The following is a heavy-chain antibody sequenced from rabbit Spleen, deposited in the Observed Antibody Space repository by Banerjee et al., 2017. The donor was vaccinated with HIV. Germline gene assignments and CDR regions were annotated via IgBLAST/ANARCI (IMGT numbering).Heavy chain of an antibody. CDR3: ARDLAAWNSGSYAFNL. V-gene: IGHV1S40*01. CDR1: GLDLSSRYW. Sequence: QSLEESGGDLVKPGASLTLTCKASGLDLSSRYWICWVRQAPGKGLEWIACIDVGKSGNTYYTNWAKGRFTISKTSSTTVALQVTSLTAADTATYFCARDLAAWNSGSYAFNLWGQGTLVTVS. CDR2: IDVGKSGNT. D-gene: IGHD1-1*01. J-gene: IGHJ4*01.